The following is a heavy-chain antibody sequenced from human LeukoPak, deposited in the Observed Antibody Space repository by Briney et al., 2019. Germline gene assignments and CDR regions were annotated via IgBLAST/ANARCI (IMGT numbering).Heavy chain of an antibody. Sequence: SETLSLTCTVSGGSISSYYWSWIRRPPGKGLEWIGYIYYSGSTNYNPSLKSRVTISVDTSKNQFSLKLSSVTAADTAVYYCARLSSGSYRIFDYWGQGTLVTVSS. CDR3: ARLSSGSYRIFDY. V-gene: IGHV4-59*08. CDR1: GGSISSYY. J-gene: IGHJ4*02. CDR2: IYYSGST. D-gene: IGHD1-26*01.